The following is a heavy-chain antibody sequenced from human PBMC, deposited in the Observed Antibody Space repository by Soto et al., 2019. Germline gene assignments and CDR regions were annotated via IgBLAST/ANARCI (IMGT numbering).Heavy chain of an antibody. CDR1: GCTFSSYA. J-gene: IGHJ6*02. Sequence: QVQLVQSGAEVKKPGSSVKVSCKASGCTFSSYAISWVRQAPGQGLEWMGGIIPIFGTANYAQKFQGRVTITADESTSTAYMEMSSLRSEDTAVYYCARGPNYDSSGYYYAWYYYGMDVWGQGTTVTVSS. D-gene: IGHD3-22*01. CDR3: ARGPNYDSSGYYYAWYYYGMDV. CDR2: IIPIFGTA. V-gene: IGHV1-69*01.